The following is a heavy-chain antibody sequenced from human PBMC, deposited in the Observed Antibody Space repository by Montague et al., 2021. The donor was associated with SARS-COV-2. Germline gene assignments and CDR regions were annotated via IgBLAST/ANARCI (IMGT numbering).Heavy chain of an antibody. CDR2: INHSGST. J-gene: IGHJ3*02. Sequence: SETLSLTCAVYDGSFSGYYWRWIRQPPGKGLEWIGEINHSGSTDYNPSLKSRVTISVDTSKNQFSLKLNSVSAADTAVYYCARGQVTIFGVLIMLPAAGALDIWGQGTMVTVSS. V-gene: IGHV4-34*01. CDR1: DGSFSGYY. D-gene: IGHD3-3*01. CDR3: ARGQVTIFGVLIMLPAAGALDI.